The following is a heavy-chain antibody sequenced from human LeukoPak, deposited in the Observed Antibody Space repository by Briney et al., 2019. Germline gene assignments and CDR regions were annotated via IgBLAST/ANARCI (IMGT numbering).Heavy chain of an antibody. CDR3: AKAGVVSMIVVVDIDY. D-gene: IGHD3-22*01. V-gene: IGHV3-23*01. CDR1: GFTFSNYA. CDR2: ISSRGGST. Sequence: GGSLRLSCAASGFTFSNYAMNWVRQAPGKGLEWVSGISSRGGSTYYADSVEGRFTISRDNSKNTLYLQMNSLRTEDTALYYCAKAGVVSMIVVVDIDYWGQGTLVTASS. J-gene: IGHJ4*02.